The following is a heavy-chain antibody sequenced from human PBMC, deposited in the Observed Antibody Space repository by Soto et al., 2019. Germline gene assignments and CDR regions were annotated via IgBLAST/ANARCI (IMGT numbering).Heavy chain of an antibody. CDR1: GGTFSSYA. V-gene: IGHV1-69*13. J-gene: IGHJ4*02. Sequence: ASVKVSCKASGGTFSSYAISWVRQAPGQGLEWMGGIIPIFGTANYAQKFQGRVTITADESTSTAYMELSSLRSEDTAVYYCAREGTAGTFLDYWGQGTLVTVSS. D-gene: IGHD6-13*01. CDR2: IIPIFGTA. CDR3: AREGTAGTFLDY.